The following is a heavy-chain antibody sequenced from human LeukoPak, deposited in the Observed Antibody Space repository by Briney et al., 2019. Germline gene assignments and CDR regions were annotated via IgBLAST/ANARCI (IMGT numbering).Heavy chain of an antibody. CDR2: IYYSGST. CDR1: GGSISSSSYY. V-gene: IGHV4-39*01. Sequence: SETLSLTCTVSGGSISSSSYYWGWIRQPPGKGLEWIGSIYYSGSTYYNPSLKSRVTISVDTSKNQFSLKLSSVTAADTAVYYCARPINWNAWYFDLWGRGILVTVSS. J-gene: IGHJ2*01. CDR3: ARPINWNAWYFDL. D-gene: IGHD1-1*01.